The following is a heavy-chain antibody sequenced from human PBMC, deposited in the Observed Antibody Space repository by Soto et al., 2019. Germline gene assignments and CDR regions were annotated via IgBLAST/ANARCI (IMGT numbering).Heavy chain of an antibody. CDR1: GGSINSGNW. Sequence: SETLSLTCAVSGGSINSGNWWSWVRQPPGKGLEWIGEIFHSGSTNYNPSLKSRVTISVDKSKNQFSLKLSSVTAADTAVYYCERGGVAVAEDYWGQGTLVTVSS. V-gene: IGHV4-4*02. J-gene: IGHJ4*02. CDR2: IFHSGST. D-gene: IGHD6-19*01. CDR3: ERGGVAVAEDY.